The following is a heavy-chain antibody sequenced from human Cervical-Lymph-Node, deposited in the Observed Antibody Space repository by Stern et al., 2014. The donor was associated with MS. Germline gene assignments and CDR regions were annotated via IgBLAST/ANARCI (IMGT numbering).Heavy chain of an antibody. J-gene: IGHJ5*02. CDR1: GYTFTGYL. Sequence: VQLVQSGADVKKPGASVKVSCKASGYTFTGYLLHWVRQAPGQGLEWMGWINPNNGGTTSAQNFQGRVTLTRDTTISTAYMELSSLRSDDTAFYYCAREGHYYDTTGYLAHWGQGTLLTVSS. D-gene: IGHD3-22*01. CDR2: INPNNGGT. CDR3: AREGHYYDTTGYLAH. V-gene: IGHV1-2*02.